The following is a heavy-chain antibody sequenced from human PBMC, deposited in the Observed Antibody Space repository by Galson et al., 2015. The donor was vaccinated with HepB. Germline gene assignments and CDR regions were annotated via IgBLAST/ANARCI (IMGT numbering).Heavy chain of an antibody. CDR2: IRYDGSNK. CDR1: GFTFSSYG. D-gene: IGHD6-19*01. V-gene: IGHV3-30*02. J-gene: IGHJ6*02. Sequence: SLRLSCAASGFTFSSYGMHWVRQAPGKGLEWVAFIRYDGSNKYYADSVKGRFTISRDNSKNTLYLQMNSLRAEDTAVYYCAKDGYSSGGPYYYGMDVWGQGTTVTVSS. CDR3: AKDGYSSGGPYYYGMDV.